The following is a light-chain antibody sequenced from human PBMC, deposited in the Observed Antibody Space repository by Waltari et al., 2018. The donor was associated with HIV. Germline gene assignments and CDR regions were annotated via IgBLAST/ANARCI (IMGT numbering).Light chain of an antibody. CDR1: SSNIGAGYD. CDR2: GNS. CDR3: QSYDSSLSGVV. V-gene: IGLV1-40*01. Sequence: QSVLTQPPSVSGAPGQRVTISCTGSSSNIGAGYDVHWYQQLPGTATKRPIYGNSDRPSGVPDRSSGSKAGTSASLAITGLQAEDEADYYCQSYDSSLSGVVFGGGTKLTVL. J-gene: IGLJ2*01.